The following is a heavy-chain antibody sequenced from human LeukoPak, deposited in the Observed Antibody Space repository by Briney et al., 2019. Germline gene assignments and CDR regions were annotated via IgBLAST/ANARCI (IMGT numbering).Heavy chain of an antibody. D-gene: IGHD3-22*01. CDR3: AKSYDSSGYYVPSNFQH. Sequence: PGGSLRLSCAASGFTFSSYAMNWVRQAPGKGLEWVSAISGSGGSTYYADSVKGRFTISRDNSKNTLYLQMNSLRAEDTALYYCAKSYDSSGYYVPSNFQHWGRGTLVTVSP. CDR2: ISGSGGST. V-gene: IGHV3-23*01. CDR1: GFTFSSYA. J-gene: IGHJ1*01.